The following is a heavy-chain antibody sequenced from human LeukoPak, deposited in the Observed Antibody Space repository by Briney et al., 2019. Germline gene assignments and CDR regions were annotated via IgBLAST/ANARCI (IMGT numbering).Heavy chain of an antibody. CDR3: AKVGASGYYWDYFEY. V-gene: IGHV3-30*02. CDR1: GFTLSHYG. CDR2: IRFDGNNK. J-gene: IGHJ4*02. Sequence: PGGSLRLSCGASGFTLSHYGMHWVRQAPGKGLEWVAFIRFDGNNKYYADSVKGRFTISRDNSKNTLFLQVNSLRAEDTAVYYCAKVGASGYYWDYFEYWGQGTLVTVSS. D-gene: IGHD3-22*01.